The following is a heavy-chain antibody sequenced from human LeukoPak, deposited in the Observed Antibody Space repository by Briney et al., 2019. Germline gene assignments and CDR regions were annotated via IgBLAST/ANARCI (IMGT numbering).Heavy chain of an antibody. CDR3: ARDLLYCGGDCYHDAFDI. V-gene: IGHV1-18*01. J-gene: IGHJ3*02. Sequence: GASVKVSCKASGYTFTSYGISWVRQAPGRGLEWMGWISDYNGDTNYAQKLQGRVTMTIDTSTSTAYMELRSLRSDDTAVYYCARDLLYCGGDCYHDAFDIWGQGTMVTVSS. D-gene: IGHD2-21*02. CDR1: GYTFTSYG. CDR2: ISDYNGDT.